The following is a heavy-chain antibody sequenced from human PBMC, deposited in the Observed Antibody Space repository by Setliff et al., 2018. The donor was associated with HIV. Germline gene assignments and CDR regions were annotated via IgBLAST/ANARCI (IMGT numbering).Heavy chain of an antibody. D-gene: IGHD3-9*01. CDR2: FDPEDGET. CDR3: SGSILTGYYTFGADY. V-gene: IGHV1-24*01. CDR1: GYTLTELS. Sequence: ASVKVSCQVSGYTLTELSMHWVGQAPGKGREGMGGFDPEDGETIYAQKFQGRVTMTEDTPTTTAYMELNSLRSEDTALYYCSGSILTGYYTFGADYWGQGTLVTVSS. J-gene: IGHJ4*02.